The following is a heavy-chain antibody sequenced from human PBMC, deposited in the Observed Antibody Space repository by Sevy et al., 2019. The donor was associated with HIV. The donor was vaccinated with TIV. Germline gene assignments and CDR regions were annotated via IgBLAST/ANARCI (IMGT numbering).Heavy chain of an antibody. D-gene: IGHD2-21*01. CDR2: IRYDGSNK. V-gene: IGHV3-30*02. CDR3: AKDSSKFPLYYFDY. J-gene: IGHJ4*02. CDR1: GFTFSSYG. Sequence: GGSLRLSCAASGFTFSSYGMHWVRQAPGKGLEWVAFIRYDGSNKYDADSVKGRFTISRDNSKNTLYLQMNSLRAEDTAVYYCAKDSSKFPLYYFDYWGQGTLVTVSS.